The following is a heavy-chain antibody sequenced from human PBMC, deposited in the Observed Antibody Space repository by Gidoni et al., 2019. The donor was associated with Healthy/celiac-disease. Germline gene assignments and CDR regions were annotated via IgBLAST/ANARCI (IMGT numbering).Heavy chain of an antibody. V-gene: IGHV3-33*01. Sequence: QVQLVESGGGVVQPGRSLRLSCAASGFTFSSYGMHWVRQAPGKGLEWVAVIWYDGSNKYYADSVKGRFTISRDNSKNTLYLQMNSLRAEDTAVYYCARPTVGATGWAYFDYWGQGTLVTVSS. CDR3: ARPTVGATGWAYFDY. J-gene: IGHJ4*02. D-gene: IGHD1-26*01. CDR1: GFTFSSYG. CDR2: IWYDGSNK.